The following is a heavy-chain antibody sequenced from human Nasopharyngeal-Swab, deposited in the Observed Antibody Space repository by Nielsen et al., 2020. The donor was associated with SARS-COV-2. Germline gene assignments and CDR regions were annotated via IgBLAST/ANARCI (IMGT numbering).Heavy chain of an antibody. CDR3: AKIASGTSNYFDY. CDR1: GFTFDDYA. D-gene: IGHD1-1*01. V-gene: IGHV3-9*01. CDR2: ISWNSGSI. Sequence: LSLTCAASGFTFDDYAMHWVRQAPGKGLEWVSGISWNSGSIGYADSVKGRFTISRDNAKNSLYLQMNSLRAEDTALYYCAKIASGTSNYFDYWGQGTLVTVSS. J-gene: IGHJ4*02.